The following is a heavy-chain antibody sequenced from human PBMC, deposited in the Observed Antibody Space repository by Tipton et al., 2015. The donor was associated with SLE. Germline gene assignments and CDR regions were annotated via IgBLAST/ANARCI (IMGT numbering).Heavy chain of an antibody. J-gene: IGHJ6*02. CDR2: ISAYNGNT. D-gene: IGHD1-14*01. CDR3: ASPRTSRGMVV. CDR1: GYTFTSYG. Sequence: QSGAEVKKPGASVKVSCKASGYTFTSYGISWVRQAPGQGLEWMGWISAYNGNTNYAQKLQGRVTMTTVTSTSTAYMELRSLRSDVTAVYYCASPRTSRGMVVWGQGSTLTVSS. V-gene: IGHV1-18*01.